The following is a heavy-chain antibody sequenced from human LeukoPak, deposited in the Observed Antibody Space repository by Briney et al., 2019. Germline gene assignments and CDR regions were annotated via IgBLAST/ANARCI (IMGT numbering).Heavy chain of an antibody. Sequence: PGGSLRLSCAASGFTFSDYYMSWIRQAPGKGLEWISYISSNVITIYYTDSVKGRFTFSRDNAKNSLYLQMNSLRAEDTAVYYCARTRLLTYGGYGLDYWGQGTLVTVSS. CDR1: GFTFSDYY. D-gene: IGHD4-23*01. CDR2: ISSNVITI. CDR3: ARTRLLTYGGYGLDY. V-gene: IGHV3-11*04. J-gene: IGHJ4*02.